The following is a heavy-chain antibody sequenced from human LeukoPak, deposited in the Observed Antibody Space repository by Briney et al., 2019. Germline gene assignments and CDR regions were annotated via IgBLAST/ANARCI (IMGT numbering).Heavy chain of an antibody. V-gene: IGHV1-69*05. J-gene: IGHJ4*02. Sequence: ASVKVSCEASGGTFSSYAISWVRQAPGQGPEWMGRIIPIFGTANYAQKFQGRVTIATDESTSTAYMELSSLRSEDTAVYYCARGSPTPDYWGQGTLVTVSS. CDR3: ARGSPTPDY. CDR2: IIPIFGTA. CDR1: GGTFSSYA.